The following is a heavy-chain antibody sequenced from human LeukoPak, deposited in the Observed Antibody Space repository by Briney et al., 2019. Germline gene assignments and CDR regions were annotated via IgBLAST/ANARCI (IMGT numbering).Heavy chain of an antibody. CDR2: ISSSSSTI. V-gene: IGHV3-48*01. CDR3: AKETVDTAMVTVD. Sequence: GGSLRLSCAASGFTFSSYSMNWVRQAPGKGLEWVSYISSSSSTIYYADSVKGRFTISRDNAKNSLYLQMNSLRAEDTAVYYCAKETVDTAMVTVDWGQGTLVTVSS. J-gene: IGHJ4*02. CDR1: GFTFSSYS. D-gene: IGHD5-18*01.